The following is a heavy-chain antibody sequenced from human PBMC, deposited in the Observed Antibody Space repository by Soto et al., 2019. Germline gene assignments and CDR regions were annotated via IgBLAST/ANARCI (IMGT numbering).Heavy chain of an antibody. CDR2: ISYDGSKK. V-gene: IGHV3-30*18. D-gene: IGHD3-22*01. Sequence: QVQLVESGGGVVQPGRSLTLSCAASEFTFSSYGIHWVRQAPGKGLEWVAVISYDGSKKQYADSVKGRFTISRDNSKNTLHRQMNSLRADDTAVYYCAKDTYYHDTTGYYVFDYWGQGTLVTVSS. CDR3: AKDTYYHDTTGYYVFDY. CDR1: EFTFSSYG. J-gene: IGHJ4*02.